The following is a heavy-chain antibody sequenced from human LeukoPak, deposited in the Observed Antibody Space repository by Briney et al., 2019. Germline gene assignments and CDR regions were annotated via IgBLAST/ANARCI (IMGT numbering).Heavy chain of an antibody. D-gene: IGHD1-26*01. CDR2: IYSGGST. Sequence: PGGSLRLSCAASGFTVSSNYMSWVRQAPGKGLEWVSVIYSGGSTYYADSVKGRFTISRDNSKNTLYLQMNSLRAEDTAVYYCARAGSYRIFDYWGQGTLVTVSS. J-gene: IGHJ4*02. V-gene: IGHV3-66*02. CDR1: GFTVSSNY. CDR3: ARAGSYRIFDY.